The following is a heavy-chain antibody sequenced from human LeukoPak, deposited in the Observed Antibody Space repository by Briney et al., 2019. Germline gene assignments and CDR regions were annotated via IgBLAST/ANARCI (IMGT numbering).Heavy chain of an antibody. Sequence: GGSLRLSCAASGFTFSSYWMHWVRQAPGKGLVWVSRINSDESSSSYADSVKGRFTISRDNAKNTLCLQMNSLRAEDTAVYYCAYSSGWYYFDYWGQGTLVTVSS. CDR2: INSDESSS. CDR3: AYSSGWYYFDY. CDR1: GFTFSSYW. D-gene: IGHD6-19*01. V-gene: IGHV3-74*01. J-gene: IGHJ4*02.